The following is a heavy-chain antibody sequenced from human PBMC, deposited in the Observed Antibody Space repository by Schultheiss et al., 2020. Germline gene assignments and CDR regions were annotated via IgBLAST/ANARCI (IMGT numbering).Heavy chain of an antibody. D-gene: IGHD4-17*01. CDR3: ARDLQPTVTTSGDAFDI. CDR2: ISYRGST. V-gene: IGHV4-59*01. J-gene: IGHJ3*02. Sequence: SETLSLTCTVSGGSISDYYWSWIRQPPGKGLEWIGYISYRGSTNYNPSLKSRVTISVDTSKNQFSLKLSSVTAADTAVYYCARDLQPTVTTSGDAFDIWGQGTMVNVSS. CDR1: GGSISDYY.